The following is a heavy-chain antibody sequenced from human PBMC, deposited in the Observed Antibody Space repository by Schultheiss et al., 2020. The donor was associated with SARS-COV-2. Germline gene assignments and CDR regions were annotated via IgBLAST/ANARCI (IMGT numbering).Heavy chain of an antibody. J-gene: IGHJ6*02. CDR1: GYTFTSYD. V-gene: IGHV1-2*04. CDR2: INPNSGGT. CDR3: ALMSYGGKNREYYYYYGMDV. D-gene: IGHD4-23*01. Sequence: ASVKVSCKASGYTFTSYDINWVRQAPGQGLEWMGWINPNSGGTNYAQKFQGWVTMTRDTSITTACMERSRLRSDDTAVYNCALMSYGGKNREYYYYYGMDVWGQGTTVTVSS.